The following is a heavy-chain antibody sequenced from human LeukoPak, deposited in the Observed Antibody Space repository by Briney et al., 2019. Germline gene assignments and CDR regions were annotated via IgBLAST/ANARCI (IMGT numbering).Heavy chain of an antibody. V-gene: IGHV3-23*01. CDR3: ARVSTSLAAVPGSFDY. CDR2: ISGSGGST. D-gene: IGHD6-13*01. J-gene: IGHJ4*02. Sequence: GGSLRLSCAASGFTFSSYAMSWVRQAPGKGLEWVSAISGSGGSTYYADSVKGRFTISRDNSKNTLYLQMNSLRAEDTAVYYCARVSTSLAAVPGSFDYWGQGTLVTVSS. CDR1: GFTFSSYA.